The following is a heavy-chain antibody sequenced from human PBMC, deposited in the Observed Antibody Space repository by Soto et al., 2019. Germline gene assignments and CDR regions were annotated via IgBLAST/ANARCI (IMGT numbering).Heavy chain of an antibody. V-gene: IGHV1-18*01. J-gene: IGHJ5*02. CDR1: GYTFFTYD. Sequence: QVHLVQSGVEVKTPGASVKVSCQASGYTFFTYDISWVRQAPGQGLEWMGWISTYSGDTKYAQKVQGRVTMTTDTSTPTAHLELRSLRSDDTAVYYGARHHGPTTSENWFDPWGQGTLVTVSS. D-gene: IGHD5-12*01. CDR3: ARHHGPTTSENWFDP. CDR2: ISTYSGDT.